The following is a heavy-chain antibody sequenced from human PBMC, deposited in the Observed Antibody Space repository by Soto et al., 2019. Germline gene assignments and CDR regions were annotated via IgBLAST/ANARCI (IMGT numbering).Heavy chain of an antibody. Sequence: GGSLRLSCAASGFTFSNAWMSWVRQAPGKGLEWVGRMKSKPDGGTTDYAAPVKGRFTISRDDSKNTLYLQMNSLKTEDTAVYYCTTALRIAARDYWGQGTLVTVSS. J-gene: IGHJ4*02. V-gene: IGHV3-15*01. CDR3: TTALRIAARDY. CDR2: MKSKPDGGTT. D-gene: IGHD6-25*01. CDR1: GFTFSNAW.